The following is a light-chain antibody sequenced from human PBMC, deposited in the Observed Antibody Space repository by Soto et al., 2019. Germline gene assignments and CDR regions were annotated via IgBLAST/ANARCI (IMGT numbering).Light chain of an antibody. J-gene: IGKJ1*01. CDR1: QDIRSD. Sequence: DIQITQSPSPLSASVGDTVTITCRASQDIRSDLGWYQHKPGKAPQPLIYDASTLQSGVPSRFSGSGSGTEVTLTISSLQPEDFATYYCLQHNNYPRTFGQGTKVEIK. CDR2: DAS. CDR3: LQHNNYPRT. V-gene: IGKV1-17*01.